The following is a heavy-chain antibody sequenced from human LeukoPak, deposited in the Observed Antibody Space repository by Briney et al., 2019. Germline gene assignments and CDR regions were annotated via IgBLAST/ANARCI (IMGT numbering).Heavy chain of an antibody. CDR3: ASDKRCSSTSCSDY. D-gene: IGHD2-2*01. J-gene: IGHJ4*02. Sequence: GGSLRLSCAASGFTFRGYGMHWVRQAPGKGLEWVTFIHYDGRNQYYADSVKGRFTISRDNSKNTLYLQMNSLRAEDTAVYYCASDKRCSSTSCSDYWGQGTLVTVSS. CDR1: GFTFRGYG. CDR2: IHYDGRNQ. V-gene: IGHV3-30*02.